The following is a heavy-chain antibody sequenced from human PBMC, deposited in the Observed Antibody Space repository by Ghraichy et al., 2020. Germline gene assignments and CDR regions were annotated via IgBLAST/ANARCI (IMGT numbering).Heavy chain of an antibody. J-gene: IGHJ3*02. CDR1: GGTFSSYA. CDR2: IIPIFGTA. Sequence: SVKVSCKASGGTFSSYAISWVRQAPGQGLEWMGGIIPIFGTANYAQKFQGRVTITADESTSTAYMELSSLRSEDTAVYYCAGVFFWSGYPYDAFDIWGQGTMVTVSS. V-gene: IGHV1-69*13. CDR3: AGVFFWSGYPYDAFDI. D-gene: IGHD3-3*01.